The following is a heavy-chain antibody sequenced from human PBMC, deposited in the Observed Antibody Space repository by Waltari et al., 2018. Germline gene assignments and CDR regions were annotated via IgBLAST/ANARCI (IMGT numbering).Heavy chain of an antibody. CDR2: IWYDGEIK. CDR1: GVSVSNYG. J-gene: IGHJ3*02. V-gene: IGHV3-33*01. Sequence: QVHLVESGGGVGQPGRCLTVSCEASGVSVSNYGMHWGRQVPGKGLGWVAVIWYDGEIKDYGDSMKGRFTISRDNSKNTLSLQMNSLRAEDTAIYYCARDPVGVPNAFAIWGQGTMVTVSS. D-gene: IGHD3-16*01. CDR3: ARDPVGVPNAFAI.